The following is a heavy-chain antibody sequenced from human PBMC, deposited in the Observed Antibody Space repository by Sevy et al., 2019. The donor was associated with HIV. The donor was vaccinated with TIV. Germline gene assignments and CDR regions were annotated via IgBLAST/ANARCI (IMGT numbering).Heavy chain of an antibody. Sequence: SETLSLTCAVSGYSISSGYYWGWIRQPPGKGLEWIGSIYHSGSTYYNPSLKSRVTISVDTSKNQFSLKLSSVTAADTAVYYCARHHYDSSGYYYARWFDPWGQGTLVTVSS. CDR2: IYHSGST. V-gene: IGHV4-38-2*01. CDR1: GYSISSGYY. CDR3: ARHHYDSSGYYYARWFDP. D-gene: IGHD3-22*01. J-gene: IGHJ5*02.